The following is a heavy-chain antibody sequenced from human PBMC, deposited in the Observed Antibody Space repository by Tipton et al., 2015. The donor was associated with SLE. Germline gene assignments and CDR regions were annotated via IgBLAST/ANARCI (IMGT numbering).Heavy chain of an antibody. CDR2: IYHSGGSP. CDR3: ARADASRPVRLFDF. Sequence: TLSLTCTVSGGSISPYYWSWIRQPPGKGLEWIGYIYHSGGSPNYNPSLKSRVTISLDSSKNQFSLKLTSLTAADTAVYYCARADASRPVRLFDFWGQGTLLTVSS. J-gene: IGHJ4*02. CDR1: GGSISPYY. D-gene: IGHD2-21*01. V-gene: IGHV4-59*01.